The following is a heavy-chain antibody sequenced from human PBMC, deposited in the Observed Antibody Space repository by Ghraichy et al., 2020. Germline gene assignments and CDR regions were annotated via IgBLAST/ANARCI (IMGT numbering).Heavy chain of an antibody. D-gene: IGHD1-26*01. V-gene: IGHV4-4*07. Sequence: SQTLSLTCTVSGGSISGYYWSWIRQPAGKGLEWIGRIYTSGSTNYNPSLKSRVTLSVDASKNQFSLRLSSLTAADTAVYYCARRSTGSNWYFDLWGRGTLVTVSS. CDR2: IYTSGST. J-gene: IGHJ2*01. CDR3: ARRSTGSNWYFDL. CDR1: GGSISGYY.